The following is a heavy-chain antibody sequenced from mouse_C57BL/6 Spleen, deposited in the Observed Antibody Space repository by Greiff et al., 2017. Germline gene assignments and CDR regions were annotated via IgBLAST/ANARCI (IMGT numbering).Heavy chain of an antibody. J-gene: IGHJ1*03. V-gene: IGHV5-9-1*02. Sequence: EVMLVESGEGLVKPGGSLKLSCAASGFTFSSYAMSWVRQTPEKRLEWVAYISSGGDYIYYADTVKGRFTISRDNARNTLYLQMSSLKSEDTAMYYCTRRDGNYWYFDVWGTGPTVTVSS. CDR3: TRRDGNYWYFDV. D-gene: IGHD2-1*01. CDR1: GFTFSSYA. CDR2: ISSGGDYI.